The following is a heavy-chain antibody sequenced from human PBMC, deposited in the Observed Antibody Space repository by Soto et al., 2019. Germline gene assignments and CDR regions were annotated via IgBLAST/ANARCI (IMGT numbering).Heavy chain of an antibody. V-gene: IGHV1-69*13. D-gene: IGHD6-13*01. J-gene: IGHJ4*02. CDR2: IIPIFGTA. CDR1: GGTFSSYA. Sequence: SVKVSCKASGGTFSSYAISWVRQAPGQGLEWMGGIIPIFGTANYAQKFQGRVTITADESTSTAYMELSSLRSEDTAVYYCARGALAAAGYFDYWGQGTLVTVSS. CDR3: ARGALAAAGYFDY.